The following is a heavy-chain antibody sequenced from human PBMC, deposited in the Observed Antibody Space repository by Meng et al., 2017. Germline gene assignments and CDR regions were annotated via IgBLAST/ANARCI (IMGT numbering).Heavy chain of an antibody. J-gene: IGHJ5*02. Sequence: VQLLQCWSELKKPGASVKVSCKASGYTFTSYAMNWVRQAPGQGLEWMGWINTNTGNPTYAQGFTGRFVFSLDTSVSTAYLQISSLKAEDTAVYYCARLVAGTFGQLFDPWGQGTLVTVSS. D-gene: IGHD2-15*01. V-gene: IGHV7-4-1*02. CDR3: ARLVAGTFGQLFDP. CDR2: INTNTGNP. CDR1: GYTFTSYA.